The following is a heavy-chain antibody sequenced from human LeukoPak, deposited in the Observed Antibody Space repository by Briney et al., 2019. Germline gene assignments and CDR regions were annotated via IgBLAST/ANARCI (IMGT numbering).Heavy chain of an antibody. CDR3: VRRYMATSAEDFDY. V-gene: IGHV3-7*01. CDR2: INQRGSEI. Sequence: GGSLRLSCAASGFTFSNHWVTWVRQAPGKGLEWVANINQRGSEIYYVDSVRGRFTISRDNAKNSLYLQMNTLRAEDTAVYYCVRRYMATSAEDFDYWGQGTLVTVFS. CDR1: GFTFSNHW. J-gene: IGHJ4*02. D-gene: IGHD3-16*02.